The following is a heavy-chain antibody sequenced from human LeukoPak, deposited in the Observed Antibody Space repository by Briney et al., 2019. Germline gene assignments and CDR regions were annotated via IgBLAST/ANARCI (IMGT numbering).Heavy chain of an antibody. CDR3: ARRPSTYGSGTYHDY. D-gene: IGHD3-10*01. CDR2: IYPGDSDS. Sequence: GESLKISFKGSGYSFTSYWIGWVRQMPGKGLEWMGIIYPGDSDSRYSPSFQGQVTISADKFISTAYLQWSSLKASDTAMYYCARRPSTYGSGTYHDYWGQGTLVTVSS. V-gene: IGHV5-51*01. CDR1: GYSFTSYW. J-gene: IGHJ4*02.